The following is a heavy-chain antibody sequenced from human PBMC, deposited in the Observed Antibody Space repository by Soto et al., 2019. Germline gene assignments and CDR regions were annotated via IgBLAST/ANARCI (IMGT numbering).Heavy chain of an antibody. J-gene: IGHJ6*03. Sequence: QVQLQESGPGLVKPSETLSLTCTVSGGSISSYYWSWIRQPPGKGLEWIGYIYYSGSTNYNPSLKSRVTISVDTSKNQFSLKLSSVTDADTAVYYCARHPSYDFWSGFNYYYMDVWGKGTTVTVSS. CDR3: ARHPSYDFWSGFNYYYMDV. D-gene: IGHD3-3*01. CDR1: GGSISSYY. CDR2: IYYSGST. V-gene: IGHV4-59*08.